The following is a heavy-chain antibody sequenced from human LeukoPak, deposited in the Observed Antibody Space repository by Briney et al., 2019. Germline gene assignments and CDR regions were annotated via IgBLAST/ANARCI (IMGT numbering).Heavy chain of an antibody. Sequence: ASVKVSCKASGGTSSSYAISWVRQAPGQGLEWMGGIIPIFGTANYAQKFQGRVTITADESTSTAYMELSSLRSEDTAVYYCARWGSTVVKDYYYMDVWGKGTTVTVSS. V-gene: IGHV1-69*13. CDR2: IIPIFGTA. D-gene: IGHD4-23*01. J-gene: IGHJ6*03. CDR3: ARWGSTVVKDYYYMDV. CDR1: GGTSSSYA.